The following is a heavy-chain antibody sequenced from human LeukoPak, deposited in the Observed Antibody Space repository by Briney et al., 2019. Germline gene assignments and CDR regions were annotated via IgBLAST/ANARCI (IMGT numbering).Heavy chain of an antibody. J-gene: IGHJ4*02. CDR3: STTYYYDSSEGY. Sequence: PGGSLRFSCAASGFTFSNAWMNWVRQAPGKGLEWVGRIKSKTDGGTTDYAAPVKGRFTISRDDSKNTLYLQMNSLKTKDTAVYYCSTTYYYDSSEGYWGQGTLVTVSS. CDR2: IKSKTDGGTT. D-gene: IGHD3-22*01. CDR1: GFTFSNAW. V-gene: IGHV3-15*07.